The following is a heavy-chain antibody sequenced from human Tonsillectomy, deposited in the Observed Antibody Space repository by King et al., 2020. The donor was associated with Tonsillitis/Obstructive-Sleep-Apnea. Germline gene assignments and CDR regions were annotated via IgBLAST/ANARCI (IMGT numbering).Heavy chain of an antibody. V-gene: IGHV1-18*01. CDR2: ISPYTGNA. D-gene: IGHD3-3*01. J-gene: IGHJ4*02. CDR3: ARACRGFVFWSGYY. Sequence: VQLVESGAEVKKPGASVKVSCKASGYTFINYGISWVRQAPGQGLEWLGWISPYTGNANYAQKLQGRVTMTTDTSTSTAYMELRSLRSDDTAVYFRARACRGFVFWSGYYWGQGTLVTVSS. CDR1: GYTFINYG.